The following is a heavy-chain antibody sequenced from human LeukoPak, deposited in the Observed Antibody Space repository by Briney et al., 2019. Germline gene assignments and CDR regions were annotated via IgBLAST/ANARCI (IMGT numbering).Heavy chain of an antibody. Sequence: GGSLRLSCAASGFTFDDYAMHWVRQAPGKGLEWVSGISWSSGSIDYADSVKGRFTISRDNAKNSLYLQMNSLRADDTAFYYCSKAYSTGWHIDSWGQGTLVTASS. D-gene: IGHD6-19*01. V-gene: IGHV3-9*01. J-gene: IGHJ4*02. CDR2: ISWSSGSI. CDR1: GFTFDDYA. CDR3: SKAYSTGWHIDS.